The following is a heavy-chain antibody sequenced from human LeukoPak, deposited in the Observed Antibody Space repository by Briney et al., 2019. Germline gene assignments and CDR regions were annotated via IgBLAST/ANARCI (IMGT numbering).Heavy chain of an antibody. CDR2: ISAYNGNT. V-gene: IGHV1-18*01. J-gene: IGHJ4*02. CDR3: ARDFLAYCSSTSCYSGYEGGVFDY. D-gene: IGHD2-2*02. CDR1: GYTFTSYG. Sequence: ASVKVSCKASGYTFTSYGISWVRQAPGQGLEWMGWISAYNGNTNYAQKLQGRVTMTTDTSTSTAYMELRSLRSDDTAVYYCARDFLAYCSSTSCYSGYEGGVFDYWGQGTLVTVSS.